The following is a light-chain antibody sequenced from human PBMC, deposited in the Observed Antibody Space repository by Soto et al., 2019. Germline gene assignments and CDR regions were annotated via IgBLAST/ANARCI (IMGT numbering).Light chain of an antibody. CDR1: SSNIGSNT. J-gene: IGLJ2*01. CDR3: AAWDVSLKGVV. Sequence: QSVLTQPPSASGTPGQRVTISCSGSSSNIGSNTVNWYQQLPGTAPKLLIYSNNQWPSGVPDRFSGSKSGTSASLAISGLQSEDEADYYCAAWDVSLKGVVFGGGTQLTVL. V-gene: IGLV1-44*01. CDR2: SNN.